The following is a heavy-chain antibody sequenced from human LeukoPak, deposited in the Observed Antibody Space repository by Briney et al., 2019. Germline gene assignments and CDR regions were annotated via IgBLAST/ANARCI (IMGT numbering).Heavy chain of an antibody. D-gene: IGHD6-19*01. CDR2: INPIGGST. CDR3: ARESDIVVAGTGFDY. Sequence: ASVKVSCKASGYPFTSYYMHWVRQAPGQGLEWMGIINPIGGSTRYAQKFQGRVTMTRDTSTSTVYMELSSLRSEDTAVYYCARESDIVVAGTGFDYWGQGTLVTVSS. V-gene: IGHV1-46*01. CDR1: GYPFTSYY. J-gene: IGHJ4*02.